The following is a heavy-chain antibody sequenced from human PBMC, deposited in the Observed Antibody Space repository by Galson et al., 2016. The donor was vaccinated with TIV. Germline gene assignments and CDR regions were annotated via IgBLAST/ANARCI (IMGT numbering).Heavy chain of an antibody. J-gene: IGHJ2*01. D-gene: IGHD2-2*02. Sequence: QSGAEVKKPGESLKISCEGSGYSFTKFWIAWVRQMPGKGLEWMGTIYPGDSDTRYNPSFQGQVTISADKSISTAYLQWSSLKTSDTAMYFCARHASGVCTKHTCYTEGYFELWGRCTLVTVSS. CDR2: IYPGDSDT. V-gene: IGHV5-51*01. CDR1: GYSFTKFW. CDR3: ARHASGVCTKHTCYTEGYFEL.